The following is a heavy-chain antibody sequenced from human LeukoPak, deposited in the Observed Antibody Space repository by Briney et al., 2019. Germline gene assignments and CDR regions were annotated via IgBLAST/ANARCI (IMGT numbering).Heavy chain of an antibody. V-gene: IGHV1-24*01. CDR2: FDPEDGET. D-gene: IGHD3-22*01. CDR1: GCTLTELS. J-gene: IGHJ4*02. CDR3: ATDRRSNYYDSSGYLYFDY. Sequence: GASVKVSCKVSGCTLTELSMHWVRQAPGKGPEWMGGFDPEDGETIYAQKFQGRVTMTEDTSTDTAYMELSSLRSEDTAVYYCATDRRSNYYDSSGYLYFDYWGQGTLVTVSS.